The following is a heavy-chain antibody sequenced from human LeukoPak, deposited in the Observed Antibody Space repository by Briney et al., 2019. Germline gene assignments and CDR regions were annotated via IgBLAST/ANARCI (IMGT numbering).Heavy chain of an antibody. J-gene: IGHJ5*02. CDR2: IYHSGST. V-gene: IGHV4-38-2*02. CDR3: ARGLLWFGESTRGWFDP. CDR1: GYSVSSGYY. Sequence: PSETLSLTCTVSGYSVSSGYYWGWIRQPPGKGLEWIGSIYHSGSTYYNPSLKSRVTISVDTSKNQFSLKLSSVTAADTAVYYCARGLLWFGESTRGWFDPWGQGTLVTVSS. D-gene: IGHD3-10*01.